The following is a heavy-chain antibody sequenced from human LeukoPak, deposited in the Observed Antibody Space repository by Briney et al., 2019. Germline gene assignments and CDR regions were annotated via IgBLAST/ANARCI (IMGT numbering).Heavy chain of an antibody. CDR3: ARGVHSDYNFGH. J-gene: IGHJ4*02. Sequence: ASVKVSCKASGYTFTSYDINWVRQATGQGLEWMGWMNPNSGNTGYAQKFQGRVTMTRNTSISTAYMELSSLRSEDTAVYYCARGVHSDYNFGHWGQGTLVTVSS. CDR1: GYTFTSYD. V-gene: IGHV1-8*01. D-gene: IGHD5-12*01. CDR2: MNPNSGNT.